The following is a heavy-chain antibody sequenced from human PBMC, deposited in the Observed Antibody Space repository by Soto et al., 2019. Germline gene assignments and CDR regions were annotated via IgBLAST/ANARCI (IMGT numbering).Heavy chain of an antibody. Sequence: SETLSLTCTVSGGSLSSNNYYWGWIRQPPGKGLEWIGSIYYSGSTYYNPSLKSRVTISADTSKNQFFLTLSSVTAADTAVYYCAIPRQYGSGRSVLAREYAMAVWGQGTTVTVS. CDR2: IYYSGST. V-gene: IGHV4-39*01. CDR1: GGSLSSNNYY. CDR3: AIPRQYGSGRSVLAREYAMAV. J-gene: IGHJ6*02. D-gene: IGHD3-10*01.